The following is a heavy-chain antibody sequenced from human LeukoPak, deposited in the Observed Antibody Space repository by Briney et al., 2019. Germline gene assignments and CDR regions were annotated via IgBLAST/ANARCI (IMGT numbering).Heavy chain of an antibody. CDR2: ISGSGGST. V-gene: IGHV3-23*01. Sequence: GGSLRLSCAASGFTFSSYAMSWVRQAPGKGLEWVSAISGSGGSTYYADSVKGRFTISRDNSKNTLYLQMGGLRGEDTAVYYCAKRGKDSPGYYNYFDSWGQGTLVTVSS. D-gene: IGHD3-22*01. CDR1: GFTFSSYA. J-gene: IGHJ4*02. CDR3: AKRGKDSPGYYNYFDS.